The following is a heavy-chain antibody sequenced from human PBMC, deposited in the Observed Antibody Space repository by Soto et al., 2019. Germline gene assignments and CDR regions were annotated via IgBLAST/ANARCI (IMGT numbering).Heavy chain of an antibody. Sequence: EVQLVESGGGLVQPGGSLRLSCAASGLTFSSYWMHWVRQAPGKGLVWVSRINSDGGSTSYADSVKGRFTISRDNAKYTLYLQMNSLRAEDTAVYYCALSHTVTTDYWGQGTLVTVSS. V-gene: IGHV3-74*01. CDR2: INSDGGST. J-gene: IGHJ4*02. CDR3: ALSHTVTTDY. CDR1: GLTFSSYW. D-gene: IGHD4-17*01.